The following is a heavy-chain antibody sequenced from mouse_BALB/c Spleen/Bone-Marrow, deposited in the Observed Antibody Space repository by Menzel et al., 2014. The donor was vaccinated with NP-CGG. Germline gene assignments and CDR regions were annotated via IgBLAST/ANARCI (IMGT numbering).Heavy chain of an antibody. J-gene: IGHJ2*01. CDR2: ISYSGNA. CDR1: GDSITSSY. Sequence: QLQQSGPSLVKPSQTLSLTCSVTGDSITSSYWNWIRKFPGTKLEYMGYISYSGNAYYNPSLKSRISLTRDASKNQYYLQLNSVTTEDTATYFCARGNGYHFDYWGQGTTLTVSS. CDR3: ARGNGYHFDY. V-gene: IGHV3-8*02. D-gene: IGHD1-2*01.